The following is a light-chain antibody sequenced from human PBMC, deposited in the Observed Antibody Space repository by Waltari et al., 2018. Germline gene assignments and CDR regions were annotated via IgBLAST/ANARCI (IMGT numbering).Light chain of an antibody. V-gene: IGKV3-11*01. Sequence: EIVLTQSPATLSLSPGERATLSCRASQSVGSYFAWYKQKPGQAPSLLIYDASHRATGIPARFSGSGSGTDFTLTISSLEFEDSAVYFCHQRSNWYTFGQGTKLEIK. CDR2: DAS. J-gene: IGKJ2*01. CDR1: QSVGSY. CDR3: HQRSNWYT.